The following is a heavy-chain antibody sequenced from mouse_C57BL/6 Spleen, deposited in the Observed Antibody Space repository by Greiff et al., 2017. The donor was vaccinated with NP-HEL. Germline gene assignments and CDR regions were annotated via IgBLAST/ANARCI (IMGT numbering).Heavy chain of an antibody. CDR2: IDPETGGT. Sequence: VQLQQSGAELVRPGASVTLSCKASGYTFTDYEMHWVKQTPVHGLEWIGAIDPETGGTAYNQTFKGKAILTADKSSSTAYMELRSLTSEDSAVYYCTRREFDYWGQGTTLTVSS. V-gene: IGHV1-15*01. CDR3: TRREFDY. J-gene: IGHJ2*01. CDR1: GYTFTDYE.